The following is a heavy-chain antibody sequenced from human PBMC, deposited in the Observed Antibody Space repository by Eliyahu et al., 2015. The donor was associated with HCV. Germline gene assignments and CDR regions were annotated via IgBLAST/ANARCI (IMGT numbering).Heavy chain of an antibody. CDR2: ISSRSNYI. CDR3: ARWAFCDSTTCPTEIDY. D-gene: IGHD2-2*01. J-gene: IGHJ4*02. Sequence: EVQLVESGGGLVKPGGSLRLSCAASGFTFSNYNMNWVRQAPGKGLEWVSSISSRSNYIYYADSVKGRFTISRDNAKNSLYLQMNSLRAEDTAVYYCARWAFCDSTTCPTEIDYWGQGTLVTVSS. CDR1: GFTFSNYN. V-gene: IGHV3-21*01.